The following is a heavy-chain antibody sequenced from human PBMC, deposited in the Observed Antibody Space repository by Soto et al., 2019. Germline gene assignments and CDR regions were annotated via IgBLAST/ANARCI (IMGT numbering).Heavy chain of an antibody. J-gene: IGHJ4*02. Sequence: GGSLRLSCAASGFSFSISPMHWVRQAPGEGPEWVALISYDGTNKFYADSVKGRFTISRDNSKSTLYLQVDSLRPEDAAVYYCARDPKTSGGQHWAFNYFDSWGQGTLVTVSS. V-gene: IGHV3-30-3*01. D-gene: IGHD7-27*01. CDR2: ISYDGTNK. CDR3: ARDPKTSGGQHWAFNYFDS. CDR1: GFSFSISP.